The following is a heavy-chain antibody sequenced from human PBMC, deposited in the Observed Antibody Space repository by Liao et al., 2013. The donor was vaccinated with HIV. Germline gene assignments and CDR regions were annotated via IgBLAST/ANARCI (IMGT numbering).Heavy chain of an antibody. CDR2: IYSSGTT. J-gene: IGHJ4*02. Sequence: QVQLQESGPGLLKPSETLSLTCTVSGGSMSHYHWNWVRQPAGKGLEWIGRIYSSGTTIYNSSLRSRATMSIDTSKSQFSLKLTAVTAADTAVYYCARGHSPRREDHFDFWGQGVLVTVSS. V-gene: IGHV4-4*07. CDR1: GGSMSHYH. D-gene: IGHD5-24*01. CDR3: ARGHSPRREDHFDF.